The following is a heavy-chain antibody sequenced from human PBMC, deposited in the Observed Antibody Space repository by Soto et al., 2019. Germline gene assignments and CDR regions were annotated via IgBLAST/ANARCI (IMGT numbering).Heavy chain of an antibody. V-gene: IGHV1-18*01. CDR1: GYTFTGYG. CDR2: ISGYNGKT. Sequence: ASVKVSCKASGYTFTGYGISWVRQVPGQGLEWMGWISGYNGKTNYAQQLQGRVTMTTETSTSTAYMEVRSLRSDDTAVYYCARGGYYDSTGYYRTVFDYWGQGSLVTVSS. D-gene: IGHD3-22*01. CDR3: ARGGYYDSTGYYRTVFDY. J-gene: IGHJ4*02.